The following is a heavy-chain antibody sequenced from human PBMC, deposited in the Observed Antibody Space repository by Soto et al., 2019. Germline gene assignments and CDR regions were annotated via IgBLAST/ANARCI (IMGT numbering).Heavy chain of an antibody. CDR1: GGSISRSGYF. CDR3: ARSSRSYFDY. V-gene: IGHV4-31*03. J-gene: IGHJ4*02. CDR2: IYDSGST. Sequence: QVQLQESGPGLVKPSQTLSLTCTVSGGSISRSGYFWSWIRQHTGKGLEWIGYIYDSGSTYYHRSLKSRVSLTVDTSKNQFSLNLTSVTAADTAMYYCARSSRSYFDYWGQGTLVTVSS.